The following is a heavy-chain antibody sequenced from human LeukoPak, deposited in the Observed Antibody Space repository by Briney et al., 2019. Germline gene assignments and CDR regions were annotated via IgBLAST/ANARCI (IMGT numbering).Heavy chain of an antibody. Sequence: PGGSLSLSCAASGFTFSSYGMSWVRQAPGKGLEWVSAISGSGGSTYYADSVKGRFTISRDNSKNTLYLQMNSLRAEDTAVYYCAKDSISGRLGNPGFDYWGQGTLVTVSS. CDR3: AKDSISGRLGNPGFDY. CDR2: ISGSGGST. J-gene: IGHJ4*02. CDR1: GFTFSSYG. D-gene: IGHD1-26*01. V-gene: IGHV3-23*01.